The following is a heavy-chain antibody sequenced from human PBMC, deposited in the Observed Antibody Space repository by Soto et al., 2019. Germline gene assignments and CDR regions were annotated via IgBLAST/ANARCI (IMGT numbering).Heavy chain of an antibody. D-gene: IGHD4-17*01. Sequence: KTSETLSLTCTVSGGSISSGDYYWSWIRQPPGKGLEWIGYMYNSGSTDYNPSLESRVTISVDTSKNQFSLKLSSVTAADTAVYYCARAPPSTMTRPEYFQHWGQGTLVTVSS. CDR1: GGSISSGDYY. CDR2: MYNSGST. J-gene: IGHJ1*01. V-gene: IGHV4-30-4*01. CDR3: ARAPPSTMTRPEYFQH.